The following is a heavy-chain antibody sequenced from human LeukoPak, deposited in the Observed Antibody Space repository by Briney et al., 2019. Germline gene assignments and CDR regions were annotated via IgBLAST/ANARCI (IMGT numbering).Heavy chain of an antibody. CDR1: GYTFTGYY. CDR3: TREDY. J-gene: IGHJ4*02. Sequence: ASVKVSCKASGYTFTGYYLHWVRQAPGQGPEWMGWINANSGSTEYAQKFQGRVTVTRDTSISTAYMELSSLKSDDTAVYYCTREDYWGQGTQVTVSS. CDR2: INANSGST. V-gene: IGHV1-2*02.